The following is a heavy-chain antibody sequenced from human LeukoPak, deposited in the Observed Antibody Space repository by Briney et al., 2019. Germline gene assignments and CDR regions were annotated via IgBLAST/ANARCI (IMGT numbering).Heavy chain of an antibody. CDR2: ISSSSTTV. D-gene: IGHD4-23*01. Sequence: GGSLRLSCAASGFTFSSYSMNWVRQAPGKGLEWISYISSSSTTVYYADSVKGRFTISRDNSKNTLYLQMSSLRAEDTAVYYCAKDFPTVVSDLDAFDIWGQGTMVTVSS. V-gene: IGHV3-48*01. CDR1: GFTFSSYS. J-gene: IGHJ3*02. CDR3: AKDFPTVVSDLDAFDI.